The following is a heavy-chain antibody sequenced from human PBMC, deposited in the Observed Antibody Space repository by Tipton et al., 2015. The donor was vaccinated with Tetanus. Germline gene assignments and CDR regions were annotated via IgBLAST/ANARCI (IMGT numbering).Heavy chain of an antibody. CDR2: VFDSGTS. V-gene: IGHV4-39*02. D-gene: IGHD2-2*01. J-gene: IGHJ4*02. Sequence: TLSLTCSLSGGSISNSEYYWAWIRQPPGKGLEWIGSVFDSGTSYYNPSLKSRVTISVDTSKNHFSLRLSSVTAAETAVYYCAEGRRFCSSNSCHKYYFDSWGRGTLVTVSS. CDR1: GGSISNSEYY. CDR3: AEGRRFCSSNSCHKYYFDS.